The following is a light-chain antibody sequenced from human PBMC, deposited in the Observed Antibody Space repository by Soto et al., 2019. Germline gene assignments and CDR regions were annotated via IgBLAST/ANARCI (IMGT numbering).Light chain of an antibody. Sequence: DIQMTQSPSFVSASVGDTVTITCRASQAVSTWLAWYQQKPGDAPKLLIYAASTLQSGVPSRFSGSGSGTDFTLTIRNLQPEDFATYYCQQYNSYSKYTFGQGTKLEIK. J-gene: IGKJ2*01. CDR3: QQYNSYSKYT. CDR1: QAVSTW. V-gene: IGKV1D-16*01. CDR2: AAS.